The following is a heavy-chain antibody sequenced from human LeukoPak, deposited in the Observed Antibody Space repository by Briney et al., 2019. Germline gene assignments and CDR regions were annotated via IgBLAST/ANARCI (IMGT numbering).Heavy chain of an antibody. CDR2: IGHTGSDI. Sequence: GGSLRLSCAASGFTFRIYGMNWVRQAPGKGPEWASYIGHTGSDIYYADSVKGRFTVSRDNARNSLYLQMNCLRVEDTAVYYCARATRNGYDYWGQGTLVTVSS. D-gene: IGHD5-24*01. CDR3: ARATRNGYDY. J-gene: IGHJ4*02. V-gene: IGHV3-21*01. CDR1: GFTFRIYG.